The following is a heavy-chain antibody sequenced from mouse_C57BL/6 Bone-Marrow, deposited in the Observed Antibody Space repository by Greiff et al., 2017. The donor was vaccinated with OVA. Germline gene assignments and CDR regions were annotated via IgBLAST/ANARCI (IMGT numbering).Heavy chain of an antibody. CDR2: IYPGDGDT. CDR3: ASLYYFDY. V-gene: IGHV1-82*01. J-gene: IGHJ2*01. CDR1: GYAFSSSW. Sequence: VQLQQSGPELVKPGASVKISCKASGYAFSSSWMNWVKQRPGKGLEWIGRIYPGDGDTNYNGKFKGKATLTADKSSSTAYMQLSSLTSEDSAVYCCASLYYFDYWGQGTTLTVSS.